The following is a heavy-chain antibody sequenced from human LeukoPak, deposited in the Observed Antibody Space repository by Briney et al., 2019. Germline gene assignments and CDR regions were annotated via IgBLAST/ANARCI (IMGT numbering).Heavy chain of an antibody. D-gene: IGHD6-6*01. CDR3: ARENQQLVIDY. CDR1: GCSISSGGYY. V-gene: IGHV4-31*03. CDR2: IYYSGST. Sequence: SETLSLTCTVSGCSISSGGYYWSWIRQHPGKGLEWIGYIYYSGSTYYNPSLKSRVTISVDTSKSQFSLKLSSVTAADTAVYYCARENQQLVIDYWGQGTLVIVSS. J-gene: IGHJ4*02.